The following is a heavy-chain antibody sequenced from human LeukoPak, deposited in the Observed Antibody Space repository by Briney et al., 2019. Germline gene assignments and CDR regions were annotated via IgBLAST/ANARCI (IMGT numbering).Heavy chain of an antibody. D-gene: IGHD6-6*01. CDR1: GGSISSYY. CDR3: ARVPIAARFYYYYYMDV. Sequence: PSETLSLTCTVSGGSISSYYWSWIRQPPGKGVEWIGYIYYSGSTNYNPSLKSRVTISVDTSKNQFSLKLSSVTAADTAVYYCARVPIAARFYYYYYMDVWGKGTTVTVSS. CDR2: IYYSGST. V-gene: IGHV4-59*01. J-gene: IGHJ6*03.